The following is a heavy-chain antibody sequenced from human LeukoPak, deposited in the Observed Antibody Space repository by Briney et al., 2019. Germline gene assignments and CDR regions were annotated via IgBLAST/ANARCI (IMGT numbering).Heavy chain of an antibody. CDR2: VSGNGGTT. Sequence: GGSLRLSCAAPGFTFTGSALSWVRQAPGKGLEWVSAVSGNGGTTYYAHSVKGRFTISRDNAMNTVYLQMKSLRNEDTAVYYCATHSNGWHKGVDYWGQGTLVTVSS. V-gene: IGHV3-23*01. CDR3: ATHSNGWHKGVDY. D-gene: IGHD6-19*01. J-gene: IGHJ4*02. CDR1: GFTFTGSA.